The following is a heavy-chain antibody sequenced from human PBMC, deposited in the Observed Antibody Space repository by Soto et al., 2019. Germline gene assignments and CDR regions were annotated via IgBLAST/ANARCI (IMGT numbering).Heavy chain of an antibody. CDR2: KNNSGST. CDR3: ARVSSSSWYYFEY. J-gene: IGHJ4*02. V-gene: IGHV4-59*01. D-gene: IGHD6-13*01. Sequence: PSETLSPTSTLSRASISSYYWRWIRHPPGKGQAWIGYKNNSGSTNYNPSLKSRVTMSVDTSKNQFSLTLSPVTAADTAVYYCARVSSSSWYYFEYWGQGILVTVS. CDR1: RASISSYY.